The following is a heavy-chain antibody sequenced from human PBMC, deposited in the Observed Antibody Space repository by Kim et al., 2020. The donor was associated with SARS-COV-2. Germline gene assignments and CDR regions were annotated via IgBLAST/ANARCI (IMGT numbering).Heavy chain of an antibody. J-gene: IGHJ6*02. D-gene: IGHD6-13*01. V-gene: IGHV1-18*01. Sequence: ASVKVSCKASGYTFTSYGISWVRQAPGQGLEWMGWISAYNGNTNYAQKLQGRVTMTTDTSTSTAYMELRSLRSDDTAVYYCARNRDSSSWDYYYYGMDVWGQGTTVTVSS. CDR3: ARNRDSSSWDYYYYGMDV. CDR2: ISAYNGNT. CDR1: GYTFTSYG.